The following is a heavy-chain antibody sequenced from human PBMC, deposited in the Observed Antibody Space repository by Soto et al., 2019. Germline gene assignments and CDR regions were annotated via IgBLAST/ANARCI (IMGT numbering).Heavy chain of an antibody. Sequence: QVQLVQSGAEVKKPGSSVKVSCKASGGTFSSYTISWVRQAPGQGLEWMGRIIPILGITNYPQKFQGRVTMTADKSTNTAYTELSSLRSEDTAVYSCAREDRSLGELSLQNNYGMDVWGQGTTVTVSS. V-gene: IGHV1-69*08. CDR1: GGTFSSYT. D-gene: IGHD3-16*02. CDR3: AREDRSLGELSLQNNYGMDV. CDR2: IIPILGIT. J-gene: IGHJ6*02.